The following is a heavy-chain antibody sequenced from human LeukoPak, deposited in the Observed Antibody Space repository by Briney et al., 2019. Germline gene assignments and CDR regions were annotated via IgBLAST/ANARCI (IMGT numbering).Heavy chain of an antibody. CDR3: TTVPGNELLWFGEYR. V-gene: IGHV3-30*02. CDR2: IPYDGSDK. J-gene: IGHJ4*02. CDR1: GFTFSTYG. D-gene: IGHD3-10*01. Sequence: GGSLRLSCAASGFTFSTYGMHWVRQAPGKGLEWVAFIPYDGSDKYYADSVKGRFTISRDNSKSTLYLQMNSLRAEDTAVYYCTTVPGNELLWFGEYRWGQGTLVTVSS.